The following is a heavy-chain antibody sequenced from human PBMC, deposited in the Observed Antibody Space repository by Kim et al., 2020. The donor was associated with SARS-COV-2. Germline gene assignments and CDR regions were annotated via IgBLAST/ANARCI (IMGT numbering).Heavy chain of an antibody. V-gene: IGHV7-4-1*02. Sequence: ASVKVSCKASGYTFTSYAMNWVRRAPGQGLEWMGWINTNTGNPTYAQGFTGRFVFSLDTSVSTAYLQISSLKAEDTAVYYCARDGKLYCSGGSCYWFDYWGQGTLVTVSS. CDR3: ARDGKLYCSGGSCYWFDY. CDR1: GYTFTSYA. J-gene: IGHJ4*02. CDR2: INTNTGNP. D-gene: IGHD2-15*01.